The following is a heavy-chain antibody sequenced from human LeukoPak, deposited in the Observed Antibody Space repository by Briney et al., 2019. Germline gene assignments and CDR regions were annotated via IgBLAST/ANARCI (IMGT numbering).Heavy chain of an antibody. V-gene: IGHV3-30*03. J-gene: IGHJ4*02. D-gene: IGHD3-10*01. Sequence: GGSLRLSCAASGFTFSSYGMHWVRQAPGKGLEWVAVISYDGSNKYYADSVKGRFTIPRDNSKNTLYLQMNSLRAEDTAVYYCARASYGSGNTFDYWGQGTLVTVSS. CDR2: ISYDGSNK. CDR3: ARASYGSGNTFDY. CDR1: GFTFSSYG.